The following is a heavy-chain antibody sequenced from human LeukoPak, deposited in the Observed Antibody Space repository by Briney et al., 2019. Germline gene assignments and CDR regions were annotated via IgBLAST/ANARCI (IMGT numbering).Heavy chain of an antibody. V-gene: IGHV4-59*12. CDR2: IYYSGTT. Sequence: PSETLSLTCSVSGGSLSTNYWSWLRQPPGKGLKWIGYIYYSGTTKYNPSLKSRVTISIDMSENQFSLKLSSVTAADTAVYYCARGVAGTGYFDYWGQGTLVTVSS. J-gene: IGHJ4*02. CDR1: GGSLSTNY. D-gene: IGHD6-19*01. CDR3: ARGVAGTGYFDY.